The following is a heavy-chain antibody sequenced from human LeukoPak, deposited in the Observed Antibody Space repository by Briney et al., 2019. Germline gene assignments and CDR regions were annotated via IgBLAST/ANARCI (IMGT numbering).Heavy chain of an antibody. V-gene: IGHV4-59*01. CDR2: IYYSGST. Sequence: PSETLSLTCTVSGGSISSYYWSWIRQPPGKGLEWIGYIYYSGSTNYNPSLKSRVTISVDTSKNQFSLKLSSVTAADTAVYYCARAGAYRGGDCFKPFDYWGQGTLVTVSS. J-gene: IGHJ4*02. CDR1: GGSISSYY. CDR3: ARAGAYRGGDCFKPFDY. D-gene: IGHD2-21*02.